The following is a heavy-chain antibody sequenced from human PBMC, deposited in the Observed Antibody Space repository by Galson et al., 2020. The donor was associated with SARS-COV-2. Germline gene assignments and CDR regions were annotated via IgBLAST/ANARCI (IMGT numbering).Heavy chain of an antibody. CDR2: IYYTENP. Sequence: SETLSLTCTVSGGPISRSGYYWSWIRQHPGKGLEWIGSIYYTENPYSDPSLKSRLTISLDTSKNQFSLKLSSVTAADTALYYCATYTSTSPGRLDYWGQGILVTVSA. CDR1: GGPISRSGYY. D-gene: IGHD2-2*01. J-gene: IGHJ4*02. CDR3: ATYTSTSPGRLDY. V-gene: IGHV4-31*03.